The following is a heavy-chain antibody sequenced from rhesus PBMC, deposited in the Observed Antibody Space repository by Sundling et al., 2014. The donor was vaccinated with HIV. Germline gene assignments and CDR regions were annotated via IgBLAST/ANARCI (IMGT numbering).Heavy chain of an antibody. D-gene: IGHD5-24*01. CDR1: GFTFSSYD. V-gene: IGHV3S42*01. CDR3: ATPADTVGTVTPDY. CDR2: ISSGGGTT. Sequence: EVQLVESGGGLVQPGGSLRLSCAASGFTFSSYDMYWVRQAPGKGLEWISGISSGGGTTYYADSVKGRFTISRDNSKTTFSLQMNSLTTEDTAVYYCATPADTVGTVTPDYWGQGVLVTVSS. J-gene: IGHJ4*01.